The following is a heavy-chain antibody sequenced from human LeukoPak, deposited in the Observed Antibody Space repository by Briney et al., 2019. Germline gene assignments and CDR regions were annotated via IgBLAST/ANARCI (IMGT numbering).Heavy chain of an antibody. J-gene: IGHJ6*03. CDR1: GYRFTSYW. D-gene: IGHD3-3*01. CDR2: IYPGYSDT. CDR3: ARLGGREQYYDFWSGYYRTKYYYYYYMDV. V-gene: IGHV5-51*01. Sequence: GESLEISWKGSGYRFTSYWLGLVRQMPGKGLEWVGIIYPGYSDTRYSPSFQGQVTISADKSISTAYLQWSSLKASDTAMYYCARLGGREQYYDFWSGYYRTKYYYYYYMDVWGKGTTVTVSS.